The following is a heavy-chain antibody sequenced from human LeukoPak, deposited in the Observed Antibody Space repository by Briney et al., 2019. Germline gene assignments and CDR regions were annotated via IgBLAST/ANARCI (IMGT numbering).Heavy chain of an antibody. Sequence: ASVKVSCTASGYTFTSYDINWVRQATGQGLGWMGWMNPNSGNTGYAQKFQGRVTMTRNTSISTAYMELSSLRSDDTAVYYCARGTRTQAPWGQGTLVTVSS. D-gene: IGHD1/OR15-1a*01. J-gene: IGHJ5*02. CDR1: GYTFTSYD. CDR3: ARGTRTQAP. CDR2: MNPNSGNT. V-gene: IGHV1-8*01.